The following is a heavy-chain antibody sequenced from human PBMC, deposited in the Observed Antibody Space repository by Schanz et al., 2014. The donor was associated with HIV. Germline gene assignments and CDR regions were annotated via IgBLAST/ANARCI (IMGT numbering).Heavy chain of an antibody. CDR3: AKAEAVIAARPGGFDY. CDR2: ISYDGSNK. V-gene: IGHV3-30*18. Sequence: VQLLESGGGLVQPGGSLRLSCAASGFTFSSYGMSWVRQAPGKGLEWVAVISYDGSNKYSADSVKGRFTISRDNSKNTLYLQMNSLRTEDTAVYYCAKAEAVIAARPGGFDYWGQGTLVIVSS. D-gene: IGHD6-6*01. CDR1: GFTFSSYG. J-gene: IGHJ4*02.